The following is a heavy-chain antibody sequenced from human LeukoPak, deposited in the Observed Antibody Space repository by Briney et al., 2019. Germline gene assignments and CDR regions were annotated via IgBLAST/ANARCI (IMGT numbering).Heavy chain of an antibody. Sequence: SETLSLTCAVYGGFFSGYYWSWIRQPPGKGLEWIGEINHSGSTNYNPSLKSRVTISVDTSRNQFSLKLSSVTAADTAVYYCARRAYFDYWGQGTLVTVSS. CDR3: ARRAYFDY. CDR2: INHSGST. J-gene: IGHJ4*02. CDR1: GGFFSGYY. V-gene: IGHV4-34*01.